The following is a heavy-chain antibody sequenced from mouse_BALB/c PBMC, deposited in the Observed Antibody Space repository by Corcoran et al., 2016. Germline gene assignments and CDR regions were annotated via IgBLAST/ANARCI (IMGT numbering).Heavy chain of an antibody. D-gene: IGHD4-1*01. V-gene: IGHV9-3-1*01. Sequence: QIQLVQSGPELKKPGETVKISCKASGYTFTNYGMNWVKQAPGKGLKWMGWINTYTGEPTYADDFKGRFAFSLETSASTAYLQINNRKNEDTATYFCASNWFDYWGQGTTLTVSS. CDR2: INTYTGEP. CDR3: ASNWFDY. CDR1: GYTFTNYG. J-gene: IGHJ2*01.